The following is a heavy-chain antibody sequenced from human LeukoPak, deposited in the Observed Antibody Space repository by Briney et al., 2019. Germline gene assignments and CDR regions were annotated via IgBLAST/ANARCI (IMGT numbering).Heavy chain of an antibody. CDR1: GGSIGSSSYH. V-gene: IGHV4-39*07. J-gene: IGHJ5*02. D-gene: IGHD4-17*01. CDR3: ARALGYGDYCRFDP. CDR2: IYYSGST. Sequence: SETLSLTCTVSGGSIGSSSYHWGWIRQPPGKGLEWIGSIYYSGSTYYNPSLKSRVTISVDTSKNQFSLKLSSVTAADTAVYYCARALGYGDYCRFDPWGQGTLVTVSS.